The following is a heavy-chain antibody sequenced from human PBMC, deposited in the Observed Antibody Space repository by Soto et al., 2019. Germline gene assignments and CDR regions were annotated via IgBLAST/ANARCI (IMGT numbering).Heavy chain of an antibody. CDR3: ARASYGPRWGYYFDC. J-gene: IGHJ4*02. Sequence: PGGSLRLSCAASGFTFDDYAMHWVRQAPGKGLEWVSGISWNSGSIGYADSVKGRFTISRDNVKNSLYLQMNSLRDEDTAVYYFARASYGPRWGYYFDCWSQGTLVTVSS. V-gene: IGHV3-9*01. D-gene: IGHD3-10*01. CDR1: GFTFDDYA. CDR2: ISWNSGSI.